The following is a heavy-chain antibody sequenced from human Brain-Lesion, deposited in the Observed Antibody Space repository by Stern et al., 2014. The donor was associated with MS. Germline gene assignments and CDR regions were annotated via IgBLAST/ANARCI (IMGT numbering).Heavy chain of an antibody. Sequence: VQLVQSGGGLVQPGGSLRLSCAASGFTVSNYYMSWVRQAPGKGLEWVSIIYTSGKTYYADSVRGRFVICRDKSKSTLYLQMDSLRPEDTAVYYCARDRVTTVTTYYFDSWGQGTRVTVSS. CDR3: ARDRVTTVTTYYFDS. V-gene: IGHV3-66*02. J-gene: IGHJ4*02. CDR1: GFTVSNYY. D-gene: IGHD4-17*01. CDR2: IYTSGKT.